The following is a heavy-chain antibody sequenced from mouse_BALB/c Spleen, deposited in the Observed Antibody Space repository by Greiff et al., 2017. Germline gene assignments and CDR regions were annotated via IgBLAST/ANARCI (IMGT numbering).Heavy chain of an antibody. CDR1: GYAFSSYW. CDR2: IYPGDGDT. V-gene: IGHV1-80*01. J-gene: IGHJ4*01. Sequence: QVQLQQSGAELVRPGSSVKISCKASGYAFSSYWMNWVKQRPGQGLEWIGQIYPGDGDTNYNGKFKGKATLTADKSSSTAYMQLCSLTSEDSAVYFCARGEAYYRNYYAMDYWGQGTSVTVSS. D-gene: IGHD2-14*01. CDR3: ARGEAYYRNYYAMDY.